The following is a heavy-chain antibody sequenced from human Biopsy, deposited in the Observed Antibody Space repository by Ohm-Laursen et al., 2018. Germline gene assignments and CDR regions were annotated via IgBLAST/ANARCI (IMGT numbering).Heavy chain of an antibody. Sequence: SLRLSCSASGFTFSNYAMSWVRQALGKGLEWVSTITSSGGSTYFADSVKGRFTISRDNSKNRLYLQMNSLRGEDTAVYYCAKQGATILSSFNSWGQGTLVTVSS. V-gene: IGHV3-23*01. CDR2: ITSSGGST. D-gene: IGHD3-9*01. J-gene: IGHJ5*01. CDR3: AKQGATILSSFNS. CDR1: GFTFSNYA.